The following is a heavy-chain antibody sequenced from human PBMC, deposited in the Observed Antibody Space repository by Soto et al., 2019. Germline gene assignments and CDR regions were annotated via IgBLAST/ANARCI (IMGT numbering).Heavy chain of an antibody. D-gene: IGHD3-10*01. Sequence: ASVTVSCTASGYTFTSYYMHWVRQAPGQGLEWMGRINANNGNTSYAQKLQGRVTMTTDTSTSTAYMELRSLRSDDTAVYYCARERPGWSYWFDPWGQGTLVTVSS. CDR1: GYTFTSYY. CDR3: ARERPGWSYWFDP. J-gene: IGHJ5*02. V-gene: IGHV1-46*01. CDR2: INANNGNT.